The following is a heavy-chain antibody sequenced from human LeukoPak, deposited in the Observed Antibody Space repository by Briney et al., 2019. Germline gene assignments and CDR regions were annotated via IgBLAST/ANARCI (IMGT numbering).Heavy chain of an antibody. CDR2: ISYHGSNK. V-gene: IGHV3-30-3*01. CDR3: ARQREWLRGSGFDP. J-gene: IGHJ5*02. D-gene: IGHD5-12*01. Sequence: GGSLRLSCAASGFTFISFAMHWVRQAPGKGLEWVAVISYHGSNKYYADSVKGRFTISRDNSKNTLYLQMNSLRAEDTAVYYCARQREWLRGSGFDPWGQGTLVTVSS. CDR1: GFTFISFA.